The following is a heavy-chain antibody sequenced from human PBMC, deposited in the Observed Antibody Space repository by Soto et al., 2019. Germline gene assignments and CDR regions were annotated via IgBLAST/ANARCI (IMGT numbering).Heavy chain of an antibody. CDR2: LNPNSGDT. CDR3: ATSGGGWYLY. CDR1: GYTFSSYD. J-gene: IGHJ4*02. V-gene: IGHV1-8*02. D-gene: IGHD6-19*01. Sequence: GASVKVSSKASGYTFSSYDINWVRQATGQGLEWMGWLNPNSGDTGYAQKFQGRVTLTRNTSINTAYIELSSLTSDDTAVYYCATSGGGWYLYWGQGTLVTVSS.